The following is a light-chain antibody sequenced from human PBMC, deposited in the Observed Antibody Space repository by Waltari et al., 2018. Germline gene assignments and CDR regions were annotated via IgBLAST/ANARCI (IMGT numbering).Light chain of an antibody. Sequence: EVVLMQSPGTLSLSPGERATLSCRASQSVSRSRIAWYLHRPGQAPRLLIYGASGRATGIPDRFSGSGSGTDFSLTISRVEPEDFAVYYCQQFGSSVMYTFGQGTKLEIK. CDR3: QQFGSSVMYT. V-gene: IGKV3-20*01. J-gene: IGKJ2*01. CDR2: GAS. CDR1: QSVSRSR.